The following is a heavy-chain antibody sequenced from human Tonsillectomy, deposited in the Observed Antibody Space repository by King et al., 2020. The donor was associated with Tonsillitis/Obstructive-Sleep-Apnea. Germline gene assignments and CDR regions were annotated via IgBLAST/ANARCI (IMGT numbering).Heavy chain of an antibody. J-gene: IGHJ4*02. V-gene: IGHV1-46*01. CDR2: INPSGGST. CDR3: ARDVFGSGGPGY. D-gene: IGHD3-10*01. CDR1: GYTFTSYY. Sequence: VQLVQSGAEVKKPGASVKVSCKASGYTFTSYYMHWVRQAPGKGLEWMGIINPSGGSTSYAQKFQGRVTMTRDTSKSTVYLELNSLRSEDTAVYYCARDVFGSGGPGYWGQGTLVTVSS.